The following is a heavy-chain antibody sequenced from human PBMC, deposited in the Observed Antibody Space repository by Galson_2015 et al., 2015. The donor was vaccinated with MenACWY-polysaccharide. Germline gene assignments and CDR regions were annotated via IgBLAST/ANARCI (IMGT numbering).Heavy chain of an antibody. CDR1: GFTFSSYG. CDR3: VKEAGALDY. D-gene: IGHD3-10*01. CDR2: ITSSSDI. Sequence: SLRLSCAASGFTFSSYGMHWVRQAPGKGLEWVSCITSSSDIYFTDSVRGRFTISRDRAKNSLYLQMDSLRAEDTAMYYCVKEAGALDYWGQGILVTVSS. V-gene: IGHV3-21*01. J-gene: IGHJ4*02.